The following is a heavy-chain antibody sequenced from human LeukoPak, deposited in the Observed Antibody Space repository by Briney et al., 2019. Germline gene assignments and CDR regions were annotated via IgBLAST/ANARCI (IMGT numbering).Heavy chain of an antibody. CDR3: ARVGATTLYDWYFDL. CDR2: INHSGST. D-gene: IGHD1-26*01. V-gene: IGHV4-34*01. CDR1: GGSFSGYY. J-gene: IGHJ2*01. Sequence: SETLSLTCAVYGGSFSGYYWSWIRQPPGKGLEWIGEINHSGSTNYNPSLKSRVTISVDTSKNQFSLNLSSVTAADTAVYYCARVGATTLYDWYFDLWGRGTLVTVSS.